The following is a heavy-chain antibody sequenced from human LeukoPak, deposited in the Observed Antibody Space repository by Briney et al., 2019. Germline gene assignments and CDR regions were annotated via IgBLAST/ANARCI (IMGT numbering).Heavy chain of an antibody. Sequence: KPSETLSLTCAVYGGSFSGYYWSWIRQPPGKGLEWIGEINHSGSTNYNPSLKSRVTISVDTSKNQFSLKLSSVTAADTAVYYCARAHGEASGTTKDYFDYWGQGTLVTVSS. V-gene: IGHV4-34*01. CDR1: GGSFSGYY. CDR3: ARAHGEASGTTKDYFDY. D-gene: IGHD1-1*01. J-gene: IGHJ4*02. CDR2: INHSGST.